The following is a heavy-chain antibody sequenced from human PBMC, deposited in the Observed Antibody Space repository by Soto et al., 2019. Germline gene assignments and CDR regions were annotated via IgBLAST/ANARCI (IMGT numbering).Heavy chain of an antibody. J-gene: IGHJ5*02. CDR2: IIPIFGTA. V-gene: IGHV1-69*13. D-gene: IGHD3-9*01. CDR3: ARDHDPRGYDILTGRPPNWFDP. Sequence: ASVKVSCKASGGTFSSYAISWVRQAPGQGLEWMGGIIPIFGTANYAQKFQGRVTITADESTSTAYMELSSLRSEDTAVYYCARDHDPRGYDILTGRPPNWFDPWGQGTLVTVSS. CDR1: GGTFSSYA.